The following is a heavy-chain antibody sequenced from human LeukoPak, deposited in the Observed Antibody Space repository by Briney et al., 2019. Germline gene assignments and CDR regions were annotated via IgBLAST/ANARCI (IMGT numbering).Heavy chain of an antibody. CDR1: GGSVSTSDYY. CDR2: VFYTGKT. V-gene: IGHV4-39*07. J-gene: IGHJ4*02. CDR3: ARVFDS. Sequence: SETLSLTCTVSGGSVSTSDYYWGWIRQSPVKGLEWIGDVFYTGKTNYNPSFRGRATISINTSKNQSSLKLTYVPAADSAVYYCARVFDSWGQGTLVTVSS.